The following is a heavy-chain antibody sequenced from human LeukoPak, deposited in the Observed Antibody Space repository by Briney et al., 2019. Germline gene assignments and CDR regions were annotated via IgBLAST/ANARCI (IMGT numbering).Heavy chain of an antibody. V-gene: IGHV4-59*01. CDR1: GGSISSYY. CDR3: ARGNPIVNSYGLSFDY. Sequence: PSETLSLTCTVSGGSISSYYWSWIRQPPGKGLEWIGYIYNSGSTYYNPSLKSRVTISVDTSRNQFSLNLRSVTAADTAVYYCARGNPIVNSYGLSFDYWGQGSLVTVPS. CDR2: IYNSGST. J-gene: IGHJ4*02. D-gene: IGHD5-18*01.